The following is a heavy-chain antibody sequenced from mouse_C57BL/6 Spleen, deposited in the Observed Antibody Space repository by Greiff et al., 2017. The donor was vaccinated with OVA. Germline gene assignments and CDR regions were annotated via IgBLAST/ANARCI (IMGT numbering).Heavy chain of an antibody. CDR2: IYPGDGDT. V-gene: IGHV1-82*01. CDR3: AREGDYGNYWYFDV. Sequence: QVHVKQSGPELVKPGASVKISCKASGYAFSSSWMNWVKQRPGKGLEWIGRIYPGDGDTNYNGKFKGKATLTADKSSSTAYMQLSSLTSEDSAVYFCAREGDYGNYWYFDVWGTGTTVTVSS. D-gene: IGHD2-1*01. J-gene: IGHJ1*03. CDR1: GYAFSSSW.